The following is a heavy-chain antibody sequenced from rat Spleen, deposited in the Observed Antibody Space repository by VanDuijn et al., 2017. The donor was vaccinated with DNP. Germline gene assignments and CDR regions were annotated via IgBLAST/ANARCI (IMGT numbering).Heavy chain of an antibody. J-gene: IGHJ3*01. CDR3: TRPIYNNHGGFAY. D-gene: IGHD1-10*01. CDR2: ISYEGGTS. CDR1: GFTFSDYY. Sequence: EVQLVESGGGLVQPGRSLKLSCAASGFTFSDYYMAWVRQAPKKGLEWVASISYEGGTSYYGDSVKGRFTISRDNAKSTLYLQMNSLTSEDMATYYCTRPIYNNHGGFAYWGQGTLVTVSS. V-gene: IGHV5-22*01.